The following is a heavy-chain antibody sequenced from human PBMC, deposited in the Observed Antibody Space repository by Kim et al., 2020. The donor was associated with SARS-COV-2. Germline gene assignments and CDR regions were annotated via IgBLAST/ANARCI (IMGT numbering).Heavy chain of an antibody. CDR1: GYTFISYY. V-gene: IGHV1-46*01. D-gene: IGHD2-8*02. Sequence: ASVKVSCKASGYTFISYYMHWVRQAPGQGLEWMGIINPNGGTTTYAQKFQGRVTMTRDTSTSTVYMELSSLRSEDTAVYYCARTHRLVMDGKAFGFWGQG. CDR2: INPNGGTT. J-gene: IGHJ3*01. CDR3: ARTHRLVMDGKAFGF.